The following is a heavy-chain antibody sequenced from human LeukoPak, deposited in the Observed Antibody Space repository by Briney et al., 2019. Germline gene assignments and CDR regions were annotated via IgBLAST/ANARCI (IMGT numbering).Heavy chain of an antibody. D-gene: IGHD6-6*01. CDR2: INHSGST. CDR1: GGSFSGYY. Sequence: PSETPSLTCAVSGGSFSGYYWSWIRQPPGKGLEWIGEINHSGSTNYNPSLKSRVTISVDTSKNQFSLKLSSVTAADTAVYYCAREEYSSSSSSHYYYGMDVWGQGTTVTVSS. V-gene: IGHV4-34*01. CDR3: AREEYSSSSSSHYYYGMDV. J-gene: IGHJ6*02.